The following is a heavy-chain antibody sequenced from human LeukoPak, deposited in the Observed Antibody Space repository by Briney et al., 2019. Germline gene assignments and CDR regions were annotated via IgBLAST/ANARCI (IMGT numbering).Heavy chain of an antibody. J-gene: IGHJ4*02. CDR2: ISSSGSTI. D-gene: IGHD5-24*01. CDR1: GFTFSSYE. V-gene: IGHV3-48*03. Sequence: GGSLRLSCAASGFTFSSYEMNWVRQAPGKGLEWVSYISSSGSTIYYADSVKGRFTISRDNAKNSLYLQMNSLRAEDTAVYYCARDPERWLQPRTPFRHVDYWGQGTLVTVSS. CDR3: ARDPERWLQPRTPFRHVDY.